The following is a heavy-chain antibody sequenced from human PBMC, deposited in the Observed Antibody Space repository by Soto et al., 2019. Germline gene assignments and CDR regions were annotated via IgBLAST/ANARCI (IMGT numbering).Heavy chain of an antibody. CDR3: ARVQIDIVVVPAATSYYYYYYGMDV. D-gene: IGHD2-2*01. V-gene: IGHV3-33*01. Sequence: QVQLVESGGGVVQPGRSLRLSCAASGFTFSSYGMHWVRQAPGKGLEWVAVIWYDGSNKYYADSVKGRFTISRDNSKNTLYLQRNGLGGEDTAVYYCARVQIDIVVVPAATSYYYYYYGMDVWGQGTTVTVSS. CDR1: GFTFSSYG. J-gene: IGHJ6*02. CDR2: IWYDGSNK.